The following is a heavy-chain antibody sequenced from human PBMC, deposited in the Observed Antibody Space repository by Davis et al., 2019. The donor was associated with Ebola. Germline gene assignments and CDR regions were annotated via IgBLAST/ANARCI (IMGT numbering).Heavy chain of an antibody. D-gene: IGHD4-23*01. Sequence: SVKVSCKASGGTFSSYAISWVRQAPGQGLEWMGGIIPIFGTANYAQKFQGRVTITADESTSTAYMELSSLRSEDTAVYYCASSMTTVVTVGLELFDYWGQGTLVTVSS. V-gene: IGHV1-69*13. CDR2: IIPIFGTA. CDR1: GGTFSSYA. J-gene: IGHJ4*02. CDR3: ASSMTTVVTVGLELFDY.